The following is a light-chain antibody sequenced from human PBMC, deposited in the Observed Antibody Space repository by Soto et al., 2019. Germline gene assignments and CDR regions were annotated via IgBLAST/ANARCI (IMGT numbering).Light chain of an antibody. CDR3: QSYDNSLSVWV. CDR1: SSNIGTHYD. Sequence: QSALTQPPSVSGAPGQRVTISCTGSSSNIGTHYDVHWYQQLPGTAPKLLIYANSNRPSGVPDRFSGSKSGTSASLAITGLQPEDEADYYCQSYDNSLSVWVFGGGTKLTVL. V-gene: IGLV1-40*01. CDR2: ANS. J-gene: IGLJ3*02.